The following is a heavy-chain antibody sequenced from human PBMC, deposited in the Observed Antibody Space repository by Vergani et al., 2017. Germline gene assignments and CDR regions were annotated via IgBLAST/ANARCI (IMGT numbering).Heavy chain of an antibody. CDR1: GFTFSSYA. J-gene: IGHJ4*02. Sequence: EVQLLESGGGLVQPGGSLRLSCAASGFTFSSYAMSWVRQAPGKGLEWVSAISGSGGSTYYADSVKGRFTISRDKSKNTLYLQMNSLRAEDTAVYYCAKDDRDYLMVRNWGQGTLVTVSS. CDR3: AKDDRDYLMVRN. CDR2: ISGSGGST. D-gene: IGHD3-10*01. V-gene: IGHV3-23*01.